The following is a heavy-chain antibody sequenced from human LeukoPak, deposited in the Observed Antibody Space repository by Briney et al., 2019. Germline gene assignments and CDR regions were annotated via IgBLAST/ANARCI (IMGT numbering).Heavy chain of an antibody. CDR2: VYYSGST. V-gene: IGHV4-39*07. J-gene: IGHJ4*02. Sequence: SETLSHTCTVSGGSISSSNFYWGWVRQPPGKGLEWVGTVYYSGSTYYNPSLKSRVTISIDTSKNQFSLKVTSVTAADTAVYYCARVDGSGWSDYWGQGTLVTVSS. CDR1: GGSISSSNFY. D-gene: IGHD6-19*01. CDR3: ARVDGSGWSDY.